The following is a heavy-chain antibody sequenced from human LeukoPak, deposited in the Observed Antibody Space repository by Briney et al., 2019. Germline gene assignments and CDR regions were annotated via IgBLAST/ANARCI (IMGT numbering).Heavy chain of an antibody. CDR1: GFTFSTYA. Sequence: GSLRLSCAASGFTFSTYAMTWVRQAPGKGPEWVSGISGSGTNPFYADSVRGRFTISRDNSKNTLYLQMDSLRAEDTAVYFCAKDASNGDYAHWGQGTLVTVSS. CDR2: ISGSGTNP. D-gene: IGHD4-17*01. J-gene: IGHJ4*02. CDR3: AKDASNGDYAH. V-gene: IGHV3-23*01.